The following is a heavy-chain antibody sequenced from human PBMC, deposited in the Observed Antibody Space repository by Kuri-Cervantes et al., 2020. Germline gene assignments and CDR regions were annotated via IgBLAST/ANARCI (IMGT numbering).Heavy chain of an antibody. V-gene: IGHV3-15*01. CDR1: GFTFSNAW. CDR3: TPLLWPLGNRWGPNDY. J-gene: IGHJ4*02. D-gene: IGHD3-10*01. Sequence: GESLKISCAASGFTFSNAWMSWVRQAPGKGLEWVGRIKSKTDGGTTDYAAPVKGRFTISRNDSKTTLYLQMNSLKTEDTAVYYCTPLLWPLGNRWGPNDYWGQGTLVTVSS. CDR2: IKSKTDGGTT.